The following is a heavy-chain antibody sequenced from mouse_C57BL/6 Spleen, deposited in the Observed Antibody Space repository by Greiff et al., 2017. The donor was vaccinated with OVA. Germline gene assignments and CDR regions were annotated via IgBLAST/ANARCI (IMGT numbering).Heavy chain of an antibody. CDR2: IDPANGNT. D-gene: IGHD1-1*01. Sequence: VQLQQSVAELVRPGASVKLSCTASGFNIKNTYMHWVKQRPEQGLEWIGRIDPANGNTKYAPKFQGKATITADTSSNTAYLQLSSLTSEDTAIYYWARSPYYGSSYGYFDYWGQGTTLTVSS. CDR3: ARSPYYGSSYGYFDY. J-gene: IGHJ2*01. CDR1: GFNIKNTY. V-gene: IGHV14-3*01.